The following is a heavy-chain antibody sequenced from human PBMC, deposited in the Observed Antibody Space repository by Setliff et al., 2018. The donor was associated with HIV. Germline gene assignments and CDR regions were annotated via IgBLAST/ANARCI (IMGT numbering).Heavy chain of an antibody. Sequence: PSETLSLTCAVSGGSMRSSGYSWTWIRQAPGKGLEWVGYIYYSGNAYYNPSLKSRVTISLDTSKNQFSLKLSSVTAADAAVYYCARDRICSGGSCYVGWFDPWGQGTLVTVSS. D-gene: IGHD2-15*01. V-gene: IGHV4-30-2*05. CDR1: GGSMRSSGYS. J-gene: IGHJ5*02. CDR2: IYYSGNA. CDR3: ARDRICSGGSCYVGWFDP.